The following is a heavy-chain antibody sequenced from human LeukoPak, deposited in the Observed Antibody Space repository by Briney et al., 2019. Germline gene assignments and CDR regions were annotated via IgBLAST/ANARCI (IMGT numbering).Heavy chain of an antibody. J-gene: IGHJ2*01. Sequence: SETLSLTCAVSGGSISSGGYSWSWIRQPPGKGLEWIGYIYHSGSTYYNPSLKSRVTISVDRPKNQFSLKLSSVTAADTAVYYCARARGVEMATIPNFYWYFDLWGRGTLVTVSS. V-gene: IGHV4-30-2*01. D-gene: IGHD5-12*01. CDR1: GGSISSGGYS. CDR3: ARARGVEMATIPNFYWYFDL. CDR2: IYHSGST.